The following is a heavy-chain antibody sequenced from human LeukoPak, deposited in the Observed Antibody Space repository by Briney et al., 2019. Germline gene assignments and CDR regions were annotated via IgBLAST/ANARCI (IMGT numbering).Heavy chain of an antibody. CDR2: IYYSGST. V-gene: IGHV4-31*03. D-gene: IGHD2-15*01. CDR1: GGSISSGGYY. J-gene: IGHJ5*02. Sequence: PSQTLSLTCTVSGGSISSGGYYWRWLRQHPGKGLEWTGYIYYSGSTYYNPSLKSRVTISVDTSKNQFSLKLSSVTAADTAVYYCARTRKVVVAALDWFDPWGQGTLVTVSS. CDR3: ARTRKVVVAALDWFDP.